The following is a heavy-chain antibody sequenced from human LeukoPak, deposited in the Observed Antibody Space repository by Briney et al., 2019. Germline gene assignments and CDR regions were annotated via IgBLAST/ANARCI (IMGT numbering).Heavy chain of an antibody. Sequence: SETLSLTCSVSGGSISGSYWNWIRQPPGKGLEWIGYVSYSGSTDYNPSLRSRVTISRDTSKNQVSLKLTSVTTADTAVYYCARDRYDHDSSGYYEFWGQGTLVTVSS. CDR2: VSYSGST. D-gene: IGHD3-22*01. CDR3: ARDRYDHDSSGYYEF. CDR1: GGSISGSY. J-gene: IGHJ4*02. V-gene: IGHV4-59*01.